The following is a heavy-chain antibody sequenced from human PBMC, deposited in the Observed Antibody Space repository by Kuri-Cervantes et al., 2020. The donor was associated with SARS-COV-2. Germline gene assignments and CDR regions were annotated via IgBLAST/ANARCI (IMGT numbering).Heavy chain of an antibody. CDR3: ARGPYYDFWSVYGPFDD. D-gene: IGHD3-3*01. Sequence: GGSLRLSCVASGFTFSNYAIHWVRQAPGKGLEWVTVISFDGAKEHYADSVRGRFTISRDNSRNTLYLQMSGLRPEDSAVYFCARGPYYDFWSVYGPFDDWGQGTLVTVSS. V-gene: IGHV3-30*04. CDR2: ISFDGAKE. CDR1: GFTFSNYA. J-gene: IGHJ4*02.